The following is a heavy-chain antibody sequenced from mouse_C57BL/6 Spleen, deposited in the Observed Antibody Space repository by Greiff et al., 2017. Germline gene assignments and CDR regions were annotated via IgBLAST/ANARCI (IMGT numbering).Heavy chain of an antibody. J-gene: IGHJ2*01. CDR3: ARITTVADYFDY. D-gene: IGHD1-1*01. CDR1: GYTFTSYW. Sequence: QVQLKQPGTELVKPGASVKLSCKASGYTFTSYWMHWVKQRPGQGLEWIGNINPSNGGTNYNEKFKSKATLTVDKSSSTAYMQLSSLTSEDSAVYYCARITTVADYFDYWGQGTTLTVSS. CDR2: INPSNGGT. V-gene: IGHV1-53*01.